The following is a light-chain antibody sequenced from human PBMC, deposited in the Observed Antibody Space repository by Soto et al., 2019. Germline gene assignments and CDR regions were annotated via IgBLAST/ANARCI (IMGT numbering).Light chain of an antibody. V-gene: IGKV1-39*01. CDR2: GAS. CDR1: QNIDYY. J-gene: IGKJ5*01. CDR3: QQSYSTLLIT. Sequence: DLQMTQSPSSLSASVGDRVTITCRASQNIDYYLNWYQQKPGKAPKFLIYGASTLQSGVPSRFSGSGSGTQFTLTISNLQPEDSATYYCQQSYSTLLITFGQGTRLEIK.